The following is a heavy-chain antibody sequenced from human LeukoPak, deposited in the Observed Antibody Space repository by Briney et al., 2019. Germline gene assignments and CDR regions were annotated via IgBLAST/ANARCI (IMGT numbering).Heavy chain of an antibody. J-gene: IGHJ4*02. D-gene: IGHD3-10*01. V-gene: IGHV3-7*01. Sequence: GGSLRLSCAASGFTFSSYWMSWVRQAPGKGLEWVANIKQDGSEKYYVDSVKGRFTISRDNAKNSLYLQMNSLRAEDTAVYYCARDPILLWSAAGFDYWGQGTLVTVSS. CDR3: ARDPILLWSAAGFDY. CDR2: IKQDGSEK. CDR1: GFTFSSYW.